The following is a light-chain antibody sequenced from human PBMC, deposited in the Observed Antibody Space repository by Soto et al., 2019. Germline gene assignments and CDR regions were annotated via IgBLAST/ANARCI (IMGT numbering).Light chain of an antibody. CDR3: QQCSNWPPT. CDR1: QSLSRY. J-gene: IGKJ5*01. CDR2: DAS. Sequence: EIVLTQSPVTLSLSPGERATLSCRASQSLSRYLGWYQQKPGQAPRLLISDASNRATGIPARFTGSGSGTDFTLTISRLEPEDFAVYYCQQCSNWPPTFGQGTRLEIK. V-gene: IGKV3-11*01.